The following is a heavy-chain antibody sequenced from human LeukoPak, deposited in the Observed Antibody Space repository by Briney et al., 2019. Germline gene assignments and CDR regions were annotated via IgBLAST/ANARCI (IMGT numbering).Heavy chain of an antibody. CDR2: ISGSGGST. Sequence: GGSLRFSCAASGFTFSSYAMSWVRQAPGKGLEWVSAISGSGGSTYYADSVKGRFTIPRDNSKNTLYLQMNSLRAEDTAVYYFAKESDFWSGYYRANFDYWGQRTLVTVSS. V-gene: IGHV3-23*01. D-gene: IGHD3-3*01. CDR1: GFTFSSYA. J-gene: IGHJ4*02. CDR3: AKESDFWSGYYRANFDY.